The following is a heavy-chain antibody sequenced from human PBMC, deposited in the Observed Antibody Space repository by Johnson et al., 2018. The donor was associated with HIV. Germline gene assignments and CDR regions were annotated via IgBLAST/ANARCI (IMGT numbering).Heavy chain of an antibody. CDR2: ISWNSGSI. Sequence: VLLVESGGGLVQPGRSLRLSCAASGFTFDDYAIHWVRQPPGKGLECVSGISWNSGSIGYADSVKGRFTISRDNAKNSLYLQMNSLRAEDTALYYCAKDGYSYVFDAFDIWGQGTMVTVSS. D-gene: IGHD5-18*01. J-gene: IGHJ3*02. V-gene: IGHV3-9*01. CDR1: GFTFDDYA. CDR3: AKDGYSYVFDAFDI.